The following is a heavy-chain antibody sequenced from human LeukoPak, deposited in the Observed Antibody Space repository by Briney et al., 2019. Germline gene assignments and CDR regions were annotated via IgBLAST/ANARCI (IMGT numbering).Heavy chain of an antibody. CDR1: GFTFSSYG. CDR2: ISYDGSNK. Sequence: GRSLRLSCAASGFTFSSYGMHWVRQAPGKGLEWVAVISYDGSNKYYADSVKGRFTISRDNSKNTLYLQMNSLRAEDTAVYYCAKERGGGGGLDYGGQGPRATVPS. CDR3: AKERGGGGGLDY. D-gene: IGHD3-16*01. J-gene: IGHJ4*02. V-gene: IGHV3-30*18.